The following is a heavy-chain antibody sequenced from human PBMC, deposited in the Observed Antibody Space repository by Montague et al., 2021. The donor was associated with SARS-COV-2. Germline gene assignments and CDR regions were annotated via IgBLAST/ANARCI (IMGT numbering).Heavy chain of an antibody. CDR1: GDNVSSNDAA. J-gene: IGHJ6*02. D-gene: IGHD3-10*01. CDR3: ARRFGITWYALDV. CDR2: TYYRSTWYN. Sequence: CAISGDNVSSNDAAWNWIRQSPSRGLEWLGRTYYRSTWYNDYAVSVTGRITINPDTSKNQFSLQLNSVTPEDKAVYYCARRFGITWYALDVWGQGTTVTVSS. V-gene: IGHV6-1*01.